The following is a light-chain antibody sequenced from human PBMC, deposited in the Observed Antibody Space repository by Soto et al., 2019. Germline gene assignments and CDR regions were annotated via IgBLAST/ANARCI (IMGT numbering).Light chain of an antibody. CDR3: QQRSNWPT. V-gene: IGKV3-11*01. CDR1: QSVSSY. CDR2: DAS. Sequence: VLTQSPATLSLSPGERATLPCRASQSVSSYLAWYQQKPGQAPRLLIYDASNRATGIPARFSGSGSGTDFTLTISSLEPEDFAVYYCQQRSNWPTFGQGTKVDIK. J-gene: IGKJ1*01.